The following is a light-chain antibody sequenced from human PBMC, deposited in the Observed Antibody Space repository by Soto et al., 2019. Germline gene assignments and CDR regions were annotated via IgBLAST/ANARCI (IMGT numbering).Light chain of an antibody. J-gene: IGKJ2*01. CDR3: QQYGSSPFT. CDR1: QRITNNF. V-gene: IGKV3-20*01. Sequence: EIVLTQSPGTLSLSPGERATLSCRASQRITNNFLAWFQQKPGLAPRLLIHGASTMSSGVPDRFRGGGFGTDFVLTISRLEPEDVAVYYCQQYGSSPFTFGQGTKLQI. CDR2: GAS.